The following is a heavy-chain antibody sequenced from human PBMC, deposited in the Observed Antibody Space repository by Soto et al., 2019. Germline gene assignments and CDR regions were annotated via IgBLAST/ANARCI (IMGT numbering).Heavy chain of an antibody. Sequence: QVQLQESGPGLVKPSETLSLTCTVSGGSISSYYWSWIRQPPGKGLEWIGYIYYSGRTNNNPSLKSRVTISVDTSKSQFSLKLSPVTAADTAVYSCASLSCGAETDYWGQGTLVTVSS. CDR2: IYYSGRT. V-gene: IGHV4-59*01. CDR3: ASLSCGAETDY. J-gene: IGHJ4*02. D-gene: IGHD4-17*01. CDR1: GGSISSYY.